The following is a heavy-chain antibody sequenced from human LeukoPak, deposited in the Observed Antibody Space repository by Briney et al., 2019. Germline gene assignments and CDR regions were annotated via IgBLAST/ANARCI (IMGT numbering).Heavy chain of an antibody. CDR3: ARVCLNYYDSSGYDY. J-gene: IGHJ4*02. Sequence: GGSLRLSCAASGFTFSSYAMHWVRQAPGKGLEYVSAISSNGGSTYYANSVKDRFTISRDNSKNTLYLQMGSLRAEDMAVYYCARVCLNYYDSSGYDYWGQGTLVTVSS. V-gene: IGHV3-64*01. CDR2: ISSNGGST. CDR1: GFTFSSYA. D-gene: IGHD3-22*01.